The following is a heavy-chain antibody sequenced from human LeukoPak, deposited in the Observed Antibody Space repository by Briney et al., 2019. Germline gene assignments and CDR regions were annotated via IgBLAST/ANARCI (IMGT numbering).Heavy chain of an antibody. Sequence: SQTLSLTCAVSGGSISSGGYSWSWIRQPPGKGLEWLGYIYHSGSTYYNPSLKSRVTISVDRSKNQFSLKLSPVTAADTAVYYCARGSRGSGHYGMDVWGKGTTVTVSS. CDR2: IYHSGST. CDR3: ARGSRGSGHYGMDV. D-gene: IGHD3-10*01. CDR1: GGSISSGGYS. J-gene: IGHJ6*04. V-gene: IGHV4-30-2*01.